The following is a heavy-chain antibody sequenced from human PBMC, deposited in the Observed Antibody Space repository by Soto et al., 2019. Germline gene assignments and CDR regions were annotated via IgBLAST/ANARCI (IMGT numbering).Heavy chain of an antibody. J-gene: IGHJ4*02. V-gene: IGHV3-7*03. D-gene: IGHD3-22*01. CDR3: ASRPSDRIYYGVFDY. Sequence: EVQLVESGGGLVQTGGSLRLSCIASGFTFSTHWMTWVRQAPGKALEWVANIKQDGSEEYYVDSVKGRFTISRDNAKNSLFLHMNSLRAEDTAVYYCASRPSDRIYYGVFDYWGQGTLVTVSS. CDR2: IKQDGSEE. CDR1: GFTFSTHW.